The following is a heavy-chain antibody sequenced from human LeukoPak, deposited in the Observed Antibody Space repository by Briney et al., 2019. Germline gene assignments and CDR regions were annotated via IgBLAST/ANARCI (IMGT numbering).Heavy chain of an antibody. Sequence: GGSLRLSCAASGFTFSSYSMNWVRQAPGKGLEWVSSITSGSRYIYYADSVKGRFTISRDNAKNSLNLQMNSLRAEDTAVYYCARETTVTTGYFQHWGQGTLVTVSS. D-gene: IGHD4-17*01. CDR3: ARETTVTTGYFQH. J-gene: IGHJ1*01. V-gene: IGHV3-21*01. CDR1: GFTFSSYS. CDR2: ITSGSRYI.